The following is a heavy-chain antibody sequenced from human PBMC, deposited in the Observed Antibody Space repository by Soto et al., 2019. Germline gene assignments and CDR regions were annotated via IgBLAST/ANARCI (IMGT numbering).Heavy chain of an antibody. Sequence: QVQLQQWGAGLLKPSETLSLTCAVYGGSFSGYYWRWISKPPGKGLEWIGEINHSGRTNYNPSLKSRVTISVDTSKNQFSLKLSSVTAADTAVYYCARGLLWFGELFPKGYYFDYWGQGTLVTVSS. V-gene: IGHV4-34*01. CDR2: INHSGRT. D-gene: IGHD3-10*01. CDR3: ARGLLWFGELFPKGYYFDY. J-gene: IGHJ4*02. CDR1: GGSFSGYY.